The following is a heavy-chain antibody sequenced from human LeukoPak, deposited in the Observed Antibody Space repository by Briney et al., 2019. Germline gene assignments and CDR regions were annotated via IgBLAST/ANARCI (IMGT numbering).Heavy chain of an antibody. J-gene: IGHJ4*02. Sequence: GGSLRLSCTASGFSFSGHWMHWARQLPGKGLVWVSRIGPTGSTTSYADSVKGRFTVSRDNAKNTLYLQVNNLRAEDTAVYYCARGPNSNWSGLDFWGQGTLLTVSS. CDR2: IGPTGSTT. V-gene: IGHV3-74*01. CDR3: ARGPNSNWSGLDF. CDR1: GFSFSGHW. D-gene: IGHD6-6*01.